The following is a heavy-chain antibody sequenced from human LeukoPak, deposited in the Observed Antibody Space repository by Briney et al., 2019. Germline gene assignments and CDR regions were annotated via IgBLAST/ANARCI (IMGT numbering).Heavy chain of an antibody. D-gene: IGHD4-17*01. V-gene: IGHV3-48*01. CDR2: INSNGAVI. Sequence: GGSLRLSCAASGFSFSDYGMNWVRRAPGKGLEWLSHINSNGAVISYADSVKGRFTISRDTAKSSLYLQMNSLKIEDTAIYFCARDPDGDYDFGYWGQGTLVTVSS. CDR1: GFSFSDYG. CDR3: ARDPDGDYDFGY. J-gene: IGHJ4*02.